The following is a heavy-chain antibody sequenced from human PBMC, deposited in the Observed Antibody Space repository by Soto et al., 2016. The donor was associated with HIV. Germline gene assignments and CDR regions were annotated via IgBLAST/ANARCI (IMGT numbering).Heavy chain of an antibody. V-gene: IGHV1-18*01. CDR2: LSGSNGNT. D-gene: IGHD3-16*01. Sequence: QVQLLQSGAEVNKPGASVKVSCQASGYSFTTYHITWVRQAPGQGLEWMGWLSGSNGNTDYAHKFRGRVTMTSDTSTSTAYMELRTLRTDDTAVYYCARERGGGYLDLWGRGTLITVSS. CDR1: GYSFTTYH. J-gene: IGHJ2*01. CDR3: ARERGGGYLDL.